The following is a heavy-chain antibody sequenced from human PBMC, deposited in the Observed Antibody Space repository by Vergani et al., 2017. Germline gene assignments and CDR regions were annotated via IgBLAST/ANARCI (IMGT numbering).Heavy chain of an antibody. CDR1: GGSFSGYY. J-gene: IGHJ5*02. V-gene: IGHV4-34*01. D-gene: IGHD3-16*02. CDR2: INHSGST. Sequence: QVQLQQWGAGLLKPSETLSLTCAVYGGSFSGYYWSWIRQPPGKGLEWIGEINHSGSTNYNPSLKSRVTISVDTSKNPFSLKLSSVTAADTAVYYCARDLGEGGGVIPTLPWFDPWGQGTLVTVSS. CDR3: ARDLGEGGGVIPTLPWFDP.